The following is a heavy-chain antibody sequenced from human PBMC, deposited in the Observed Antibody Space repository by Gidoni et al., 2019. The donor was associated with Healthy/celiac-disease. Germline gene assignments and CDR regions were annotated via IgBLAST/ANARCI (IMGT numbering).Heavy chain of an antibody. CDR2: IYYSGST. CDR1: GGSISSSSYY. CDR3: ARRPVAGPFDY. V-gene: IGHV4-39*01. D-gene: IGHD6-19*01. Sequence: QLQLQESGPGLVKPSETLSLTCTVSGGSISSSSYYWGCIRQPPGKGLEWIGSIYYSGSTYYNPSLKSRVTISVDTSKNQFSLKLSSVTAADTAVYYCARRPVAGPFDYWGQGTLVTVSS. J-gene: IGHJ4*02.